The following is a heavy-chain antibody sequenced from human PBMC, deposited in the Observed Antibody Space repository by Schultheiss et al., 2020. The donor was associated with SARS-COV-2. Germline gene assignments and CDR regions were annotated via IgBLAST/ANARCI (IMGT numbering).Heavy chain of an antibody. J-gene: IGHJ4*02. CDR3: ARDFTYYLDY. Sequence: GESLKISCAASGFTFSSYDMHWVRQAPGKGLEWVAVISYDGSNKYYADSVKGRFTISRDNSKNTLYLQMNSLRAEDTAVYYCARDFTYYLDYWGQGTLVTVSS. V-gene: IGHV3-30*03. CDR1: GFTFSSYD. CDR2: ISYDGSNK.